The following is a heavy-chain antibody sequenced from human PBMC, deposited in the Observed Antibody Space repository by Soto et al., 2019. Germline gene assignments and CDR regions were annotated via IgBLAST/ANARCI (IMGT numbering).Heavy chain of an antibody. CDR1: GFTFSSYG. J-gene: IGHJ6*02. CDR3: ATGDASGMDV. CDR2: IWYDGSNK. Sequence: QVQLVESGGGVVQPGRSLRLSCAASGFTFSSYGMHWVRQPPGKGREWVAVIWYDGSNKYYADSVKGRFTISRDNSKNTVYLQRNSLRAEDTGVYYCATGDASGMDVWGQGTTVTVS. V-gene: IGHV3-33*01.